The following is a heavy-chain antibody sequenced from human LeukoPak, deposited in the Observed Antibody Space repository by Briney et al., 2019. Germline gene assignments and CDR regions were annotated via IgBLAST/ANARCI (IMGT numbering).Heavy chain of an antibody. V-gene: IGHV4-4*07. CDR1: GGSISSYY. CDR3: ARTTAGSHDSFDI. J-gene: IGHJ3*02. Sequence: SETLSLTCTVSGGSISSYYWNWIRQPAGKGLEWIGRIYSSGSTNYNSSLKSRVTMSVDTSKSQFSLKLSSVTAADTALYYCARTTAGSHDSFDIWGQGTKVTVSS. CDR2: IYSSGST. D-gene: IGHD4-17*01.